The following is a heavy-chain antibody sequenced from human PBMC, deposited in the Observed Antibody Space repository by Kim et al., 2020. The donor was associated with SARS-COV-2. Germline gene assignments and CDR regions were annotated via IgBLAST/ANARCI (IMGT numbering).Heavy chain of an antibody. Sequence: SETLSLTCTVSGGSISSSSYYWGWIRQPPGKGLEWIGSIYYSGSTYYNPSLKSRVTISVDTSKNQFSLKLSSVTAADTAVYYCARDGGRDVAAAGQDYWGQGTLVTVSS. CDR2: IYYSGST. D-gene: IGHD6-13*01. V-gene: IGHV4-39*07. J-gene: IGHJ4*02. CDR1: GGSISSSSYY. CDR3: ARDGGRDVAAAGQDY.